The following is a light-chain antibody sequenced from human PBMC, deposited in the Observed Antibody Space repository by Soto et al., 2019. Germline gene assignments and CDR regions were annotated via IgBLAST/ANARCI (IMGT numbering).Light chain of an antibody. CDR2: KAS. CDR1: QNIYSW. V-gene: IGKV1-5*03. J-gene: IGKJ2*01. CDR3: QHYNSYPYT. Sequence: DIQMTQSPSTLSASVGDRVTITCRASQNIYSWLAWYQQRPGKAPKLLIYKASNLESGVPSRFSASGSGTEFALNITSLQPDDFATYYCQHYNSYPYTFGQGTKLEIK.